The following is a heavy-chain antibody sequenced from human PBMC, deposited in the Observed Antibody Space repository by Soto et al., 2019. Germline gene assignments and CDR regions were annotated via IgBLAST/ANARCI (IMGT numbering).Heavy chain of an antibody. V-gene: IGHV4-34*01. J-gene: IGHJ5*02. CDR2: INHSGIT. CDR3: GRCVDRPFWSGYYNGNLYGKSFDP. D-gene: IGHD3-3*01. Sequence: SETLSLTCAVYGGSFSGYYCSWIRQPPWKGLEWIGEINHSGITNYNPSLKSRVTISVDTSKNQFSLKLSSVTAADTAVYYCGRCVDRPFWSGYYNGNLYGKSFDPWGQGTLVTVSS. CDR1: GGSFSGYY.